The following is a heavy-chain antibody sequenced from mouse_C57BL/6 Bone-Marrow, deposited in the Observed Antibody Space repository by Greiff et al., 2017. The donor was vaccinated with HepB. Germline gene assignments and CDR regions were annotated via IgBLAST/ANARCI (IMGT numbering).Heavy chain of an antibody. D-gene: IGHD2-2*01. J-gene: IGHJ2*01. CDR2: IYPGDGDT. CDR1: GYAFSSSW. CDR3: ACIYYGYDEDY. V-gene: IGHV1-82*01. Sequence: VQLQQSGPELVKPGASVKISCKASGYAFSSSWMNWVKQRPGKGLEWIGRIYPGDGDTNYNGKFKGKATLTADKSSSTAYMQLSSLTSEDSAVYFCACIYYGYDEDYWGQGTTLTVSS.